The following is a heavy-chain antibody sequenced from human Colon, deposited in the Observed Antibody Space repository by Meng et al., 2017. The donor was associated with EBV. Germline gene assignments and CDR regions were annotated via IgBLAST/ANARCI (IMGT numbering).Heavy chain of an antibody. CDR3: ARDLGVAATGTSYFDP. Sequence: QGQLVESGGRLVKPGGSLRLSCAASGFTFSDYYMNWIRQASGKGLEWLSYISSSGSTINYADSVKGRFTISRDNAKNSLYLQMNSLRAEDTAVYYCARDLGVAATGTSYFDPWGQGTQVTSPQ. CDR1: GFTFSDYY. V-gene: IGHV3-11*01. D-gene: IGHD6-13*01. J-gene: IGHJ5*02. CDR2: ISSSGSTI.